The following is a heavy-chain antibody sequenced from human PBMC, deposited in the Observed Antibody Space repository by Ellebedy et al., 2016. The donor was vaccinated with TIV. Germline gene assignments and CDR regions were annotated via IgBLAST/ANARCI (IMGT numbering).Heavy chain of an antibody. Sequence: GESLKISXAASGFTFSSYAMHWVRQAPGKGLEWVAVISYDGSNKYYADSVKGRFTISRDNSKNTLYLQMNSLRAEDTAVYYCARDRPYYDILTGDAFDIWGQGTMVTVSS. CDR2: ISYDGSNK. V-gene: IGHV3-30-3*01. CDR1: GFTFSSYA. J-gene: IGHJ3*02. CDR3: ARDRPYYDILTGDAFDI. D-gene: IGHD3-9*01.